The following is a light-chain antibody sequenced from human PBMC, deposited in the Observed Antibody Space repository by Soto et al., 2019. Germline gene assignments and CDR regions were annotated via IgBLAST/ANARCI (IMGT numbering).Light chain of an antibody. J-gene: IGKJ3*01. CDR1: QSVSSNN. CDR3: QQYGSSPFT. Sequence: EIVLTQSPGTLSLSPGERATLSCRASQSVSSNNLAWYQQRPGQAPRVVIYGASTRATGIPERFSGSGSGTDFTLTIRRLEPEDFAVYYCQQYGSSPFTFGPGTKVDIK. CDR2: GAS. V-gene: IGKV3-20*01.